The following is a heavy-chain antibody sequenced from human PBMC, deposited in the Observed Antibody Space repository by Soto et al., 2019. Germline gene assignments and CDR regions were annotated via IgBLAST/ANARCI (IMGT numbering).Heavy chain of an antibody. J-gene: IGHJ5*01. Sequence: SHTLSLTCAISGASVSSNSVAWNWIRQSPSRGLEWLGRTYYRSKWYNDYAVSVKSRITINPDTSMNQFSLQLNSVTPEDTAVYYCARTLAYCSSTSCDAPWFYSWGQGTLVTVSS. D-gene: IGHD2-2*01. V-gene: IGHV6-1*01. CDR1: GASVSSNSVA. CDR3: ARTLAYCSSTSCDAPWFYS. CDR2: TYYRSKWYN.